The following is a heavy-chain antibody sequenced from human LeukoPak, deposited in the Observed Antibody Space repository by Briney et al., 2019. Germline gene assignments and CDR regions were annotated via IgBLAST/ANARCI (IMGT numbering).Heavy chain of an antibody. CDR3: ARTYCSGGSCYHFDY. CDR2: IYTSGST. D-gene: IGHD2-15*01. CDR1: GGSISSYY. V-gene: IGHV4-4*07. J-gene: IGHJ4*02. Sequence: SETLSLTCTVSGGSISSYYWSWIRQPAGKGLEWIGRIYTSGSTNYNPSLKSRVTMSVDTSKSQFSLKLSSVTAADTAIYYCARTYCSGGSCYHFDYWGQGTLVTVFS.